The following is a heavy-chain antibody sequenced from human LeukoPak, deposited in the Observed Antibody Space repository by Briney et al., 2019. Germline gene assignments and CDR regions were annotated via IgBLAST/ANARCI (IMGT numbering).Heavy chain of an antibody. D-gene: IGHD3-22*01. V-gene: IGHV4-31*03. CDR2: IYYSGST. CDR1: GGSISSGGYY. CDR3: ARGRRNYYDSSGYGKNNWFDP. J-gene: IGHJ5*02. Sequence: SQTLSLTCTVSGGSISSGGYYWSWIRQHPGKGLEWIGYIYYSGSTYYNPSLKSRVTISVDTSKNQFSLKLSSVTAADTAVYYCARGRRNYYDSSGYGKNNWFDPWGQGTLVTVSS.